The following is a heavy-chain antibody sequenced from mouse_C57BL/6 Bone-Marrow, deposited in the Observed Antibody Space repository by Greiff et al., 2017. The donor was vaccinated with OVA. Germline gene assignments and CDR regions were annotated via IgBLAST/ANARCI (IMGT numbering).Heavy chain of an antibody. J-gene: IGHJ3*01. D-gene: IGHD1-1*01. CDR3: AFYYGRSYDRWWFAY. V-gene: IGHV1-69*01. CDR2: IDPSDSYT. CDR1: GYTFTSYW. Sequence: VQLQQPGAELVMPGASVKLSCKASGYTFTSYWMHWVKQRPGQGLEWIGEIDPSDSYTNYNQKFKGKSTLTVDKSSSTAYMQLSSLTSEDSAVYYCAFYYGRSYDRWWFAYWGKGTLVTVSA.